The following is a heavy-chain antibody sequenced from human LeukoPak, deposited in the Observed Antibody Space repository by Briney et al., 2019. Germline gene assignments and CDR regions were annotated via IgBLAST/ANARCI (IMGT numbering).Heavy chain of an antibody. V-gene: IGHV4-59*01. Sequence: SETLSLTCTVSGGSISSYYWSWIRQPPGKGLEWIGYIYYSGSTNYNPSLKSRVTISVDTSKNQFSLKLSSATAADTAVYYCARCGGDCFNLWRSGWFDPWGQGTLVTVSS. CDR2: IYYSGST. J-gene: IGHJ5*02. CDR3: ARCGGDCFNLWRSGWFDP. D-gene: IGHD2-21*02. CDR1: GGSISSYY.